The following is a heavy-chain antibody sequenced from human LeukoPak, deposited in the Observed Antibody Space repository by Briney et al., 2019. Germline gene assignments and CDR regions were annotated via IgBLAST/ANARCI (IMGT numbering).Heavy chain of an antibody. D-gene: IGHD5-18*01. Sequence: GRSLRLSCAASGFTFSSYGMHWVRQAPGKGLEWVAFIRYDGNYQYDADSVKGRFTISRDNSKNTLYLQMNSLRAEDTAVYYCAKGQTADYWGQGTLVTVSS. CDR2: IRYDGNYQ. CDR1: GFTFSSYG. CDR3: AKGQTADY. V-gene: IGHV3-30*02. J-gene: IGHJ4*02.